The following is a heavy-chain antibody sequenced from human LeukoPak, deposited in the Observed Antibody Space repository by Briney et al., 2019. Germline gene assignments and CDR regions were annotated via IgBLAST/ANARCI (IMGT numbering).Heavy chain of an antibody. Sequence: GGSLRLSCAASGFTFSSSAMSWVRQAAGKGLEWVSAISNNGGYTYYADSVQGRFTISRDNSKSTLCLQMNSLRAEDTAVYYCAKQLGYCSDGSCYFPYWGQGTLVTVSS. CDR1: GFTFSSSA. V-gene: IGHV3-23*01. J-gene: IGHJ4*02. CDR2: ISNNGGYT. D-gene: IGHD2-15*01. CDR3: AKQLGYCSDGSCYFPY.